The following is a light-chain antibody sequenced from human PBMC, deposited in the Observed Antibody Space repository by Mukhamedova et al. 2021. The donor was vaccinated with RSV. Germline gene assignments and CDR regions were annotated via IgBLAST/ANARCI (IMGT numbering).Light chain of an antibody. CDR3: QQTYNA. J-gene: IGKJ4*01. V-gene: IGKV1-37*01. CDR2: SAS. Sequence: GKVPKLLIYSASNLQSGVPSRFSGSGSGTDFTLTISSLQPEDVATYYGQQTYNAFGGGTKVEIK.